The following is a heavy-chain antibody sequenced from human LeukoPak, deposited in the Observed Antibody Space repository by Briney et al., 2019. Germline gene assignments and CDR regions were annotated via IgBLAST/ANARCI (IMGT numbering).Heavy chain of an antibody. CDR1: GFTFSSYG. Sequence: GSLRLSCAASGFTFSSYGMSWVRQAPGKGLEWIGDSNYSGRTNYNPSLKSRVTISVDTSKNQFSLKLNSVTGADTAVYYCARDGAARPDPNFDYWGQGTLVTVSS. CDR2: SNYSGRT. J-gene: IGHJ4*02. D-gene: IGHD6-6*01. V-gene: IGHV4-34*01. CDR3: ARDGAARPDPNFDY.